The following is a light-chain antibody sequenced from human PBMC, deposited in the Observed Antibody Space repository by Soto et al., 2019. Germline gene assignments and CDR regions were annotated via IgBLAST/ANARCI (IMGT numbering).Light chain of an antibody. CDR2: DVS. V-gene: IGLV2-11*01. Sequence: QPVLTQPRSVSGSPGQSVTISCTGSSSDVGGYNYVSWYQQHPGKASKLMIYDVSKRPSGVPDRFSGSKSGNTASLTISGLQAEDEADYYCCSYAGSYTFVFGTGTKLTVL. CDR3: CSYAGSYTFV. J-gene: IGLJ1*01. CDR1: SSDVGGYNY.